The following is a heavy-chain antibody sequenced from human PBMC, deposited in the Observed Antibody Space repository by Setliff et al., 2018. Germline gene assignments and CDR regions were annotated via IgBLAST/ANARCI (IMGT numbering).Heavy chain of an antibody. V-gene: IGHV4-4*08. D-gene: IGHD3-3*01. CDR3: VVQFLEWLLGGYMDV. CDR2: IYSTGST. J-gene: IGHJ6*03. CDR1: GDSIYNHF. Sequence: PSETLSLTCTVSGDSIYNHFWSWVRQPPGKGLEWIGYIYSTGSTYYNPSLKSRVTISVDTSKNQFSLKLSSVTAADTAVYYCVVQFLEWLLGGYMDVWGKGTTVTVSS.